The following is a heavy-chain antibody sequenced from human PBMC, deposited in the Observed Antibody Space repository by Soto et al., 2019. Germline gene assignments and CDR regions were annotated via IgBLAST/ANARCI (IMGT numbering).Heavy chain of an antibody. Sequence: PGGSLRLSCAASGFTFSNYGMHWVRQAPGKGLEWVAVISYDGSNKYYADSVKGRFTISRDNSKNTLYLQMNSLRAEDTAVYYCAKDTSLQTGIYHGYLDYWGQGTLVTVSS. CDR3: AKDTSLQTGIYHGYLDY. D-gene: IGHD1-1*01. V-gene: IGHV3-30*18. CDR1: GFTFSNYG. J-gene: IGHJ4*02. CDR2: ISYDGSNK.